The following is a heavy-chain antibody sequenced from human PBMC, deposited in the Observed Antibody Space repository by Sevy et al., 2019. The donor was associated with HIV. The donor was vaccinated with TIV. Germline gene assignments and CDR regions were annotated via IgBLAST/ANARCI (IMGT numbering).Heavy chain of an antibody. D-gene: IGHD3-22*01. V-gene: IGHV3-48*02. J-gene: IGHJ6*02. CDR3: ARARGSGYSLGMDV. Sequence: GGSLRLSCAASAFTFSTYNMNWVRQAPGKGLEWTSYISNNGKSIYYADSVKGRFTISRDNAKNSLQLQMNSLRDEDTALYYCARARGSGYSLGMDVWGPGTTVTVSS. CDR1: AFTFSTYN. CDR2: ISNNGKSI.